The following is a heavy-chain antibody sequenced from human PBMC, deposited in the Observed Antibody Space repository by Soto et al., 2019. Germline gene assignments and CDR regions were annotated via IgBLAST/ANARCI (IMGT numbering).Heavy chain of an antibody. CDR2: IYYSGST. J-gene: IGHJ6*02. V-gene: IGHV4-59*01. CDR3: ARNYYGYYPLYYYYGMDV. D-gene: IGHD4-17*01. CDR1: GGSISSYY. Sequence: AETLSLTCTASGGSISSYYWSWIRQPPGKGLEWIGYIYYSGSTNYNASLKSRRTISFDASKNKISLKLSSVTAADTAVYYCARNYYGYYPLYYYYGMDVWGQGPTVTVPS.